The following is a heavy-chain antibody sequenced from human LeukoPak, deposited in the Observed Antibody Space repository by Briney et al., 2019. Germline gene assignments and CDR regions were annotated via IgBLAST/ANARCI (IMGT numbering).Heavy chain of an antibody. CDR3: ARFPPGFLKNYFDY. Sequence: SETLSPTCTVSGGSISSYYWSWIRQPPGKGLEWIGYIYYSGSTNYNPSLKSRVTISVDTSKNQFSLKLSSVTAADTAVYYCARFPPGFLKNYFDYWGQGTLVTVSS. CDR2: IYYSGST. CDR1: GGSISSYY. J-gene: IGHJ4*02. V-gene: IGHV4-59*08. D-gene: IGHD1-14*01.